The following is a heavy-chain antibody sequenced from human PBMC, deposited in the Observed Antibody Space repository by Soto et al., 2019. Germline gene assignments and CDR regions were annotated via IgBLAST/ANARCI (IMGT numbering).Heavy chain of an antibody. CDR2: IYYSGST. CDR3: ASRTILWDRFDY. J-gene: IGHJ4*02. V-gene: IGHV4-39*01. CDR1: GGSISSSSYY. D-gene: IGHD1-1*01. Sequence: LSLTCTVSGGSISSSSYYWGWIRQPPGKGLEWIGSIYYSGSTYYNPSLKSRVTISVDTSKNQFSLKLSSVTAADTAVYYCASRTILWDRFDYWGQGTLVTVSS.